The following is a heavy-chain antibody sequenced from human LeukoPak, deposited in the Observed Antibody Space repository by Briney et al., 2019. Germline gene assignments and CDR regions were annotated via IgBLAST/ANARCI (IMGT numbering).Heavy chain of an antibody. CDR2: IIPIFGTA. Sequence: ASVKVSCKASGGTFSSYAISWVRQAPGQGLEWMGGIIPIFGTANYAQKFQGRVTITADKSTSTAYMELSSLRSEDTAVYYCAREESTIFGVVIMYYWGQGTLVTVSS. CDR3: AREESTIFGVVIMYY. V-gene: IGHV1-69*06. CDR1: GGTFSSYA. J-gene: IGHJ4*02. D-gene: IGHD3-3*01.